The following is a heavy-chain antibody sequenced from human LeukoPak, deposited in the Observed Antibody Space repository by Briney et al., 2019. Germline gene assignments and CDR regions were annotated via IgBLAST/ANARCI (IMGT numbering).Heavy chain of an antibody. D-gene: IGHD1-1*01. CDR2: IWYDGTNK. CDR1: GFTFSNYG. J-gene: IGHJ4*02. CDR3: AIEGQDDGRTPGY. Sequence: TGRSLRLSCAASGFTFSNYGMHWVRQAPGKGLEWVAVIWYDGTNKYYADSVKGRFTISRDNSKNTLYLQMNSLRAEDTAVYYCAIEGQDDGRTPGYWGQGTLVTVSS. V-gene: IGHV3-33*01.